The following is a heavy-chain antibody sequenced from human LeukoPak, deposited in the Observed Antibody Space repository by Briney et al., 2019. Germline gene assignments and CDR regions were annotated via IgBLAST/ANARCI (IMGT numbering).Heavy chain of an antibody. D-gene: IGHD2-2*01. Sequence: ASVKVSCKASGGTFSSYSISWVRQAPGQGLEWMGRMSPKTGNSGYAQRFQGRVTMTSDTSTDTAYMELSNLRSDDTAVYYCARKTCSSTSCLHPWGQGTLVTVSS. CDR3: ARKTCSSTSCLHP. V-gene: IGHV1-8*02. CDR1: GGTFSSYS. CDR2: MSPKTGNS. J-gene: IGHJ5*02.